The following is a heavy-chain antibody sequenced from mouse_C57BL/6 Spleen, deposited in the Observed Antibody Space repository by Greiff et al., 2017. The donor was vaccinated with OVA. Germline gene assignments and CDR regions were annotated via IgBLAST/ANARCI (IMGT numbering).Heavy chain of an antibody. CDR1: GYTFTSYW. D-gene: IGHD2-14*01. CDR2: IHPNSGST. CDR3: AGDRPRGRGAMDY. V-gene: IGHV1-64*01. Sequence: QVQLQQPGAELVKPGASVKLSCKASGYTFTSYWMHWVKQRPGQGLEWIGMIHPNSGSTNYNEKFKSKATLTVDKSSSTAYMQLSSLTSEDSAVYYCAGDRPRGRGAMDYWGKGTSVTVSS. J-gene: IGHJ4*01.